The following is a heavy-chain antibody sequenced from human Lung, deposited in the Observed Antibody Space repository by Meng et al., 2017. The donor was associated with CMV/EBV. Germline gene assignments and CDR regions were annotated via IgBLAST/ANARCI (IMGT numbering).Heavy chain of an antibody. V-gene: IGHV3-23*01. Sequence: ESXKISXXSSGFTFSSYAMSWVRQAPGKGLEWVSAISGSGGSTYYADSVKGRFTISRDNSKNTLYLQMNSLRAEDTAVYYCAKVVVPAAMRNWFDPWGQGTLVXVSS. J-gene: IGHJ5*02. CDR1: GFTFSSYA. CDR3: AKVVVPAAMRNWFDP. CDR2: ISGSGGST. D-gene: IGHD2-2*01.